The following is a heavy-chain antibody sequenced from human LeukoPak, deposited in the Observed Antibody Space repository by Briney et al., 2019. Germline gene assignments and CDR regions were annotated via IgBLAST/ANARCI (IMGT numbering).Heavy chain of an antibody. V-gene: IGHV4-34*01. CDR3: ARGKEEIVVVPAAAAGYYYYYMDV. J-gene: IGHJ6*03. Sequence: SETLSLTCAVYGGSFSDYYWSWIRQPPGKGLEWIGEINHSGSTNYNPSLKSRDTISVDTSKNQFSLKLSSVTAADTAVYYCARGKEEIVVVPAAAAGYYYYYMDVWGKGTTVTVSS. CDR2: INHSGST. D-gene: IGHD2-2*01. CDR1: GGSFSDYY.